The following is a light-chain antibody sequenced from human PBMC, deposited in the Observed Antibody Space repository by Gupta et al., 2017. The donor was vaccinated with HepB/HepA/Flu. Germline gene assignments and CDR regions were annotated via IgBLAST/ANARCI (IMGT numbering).Light chain of an antibody. J-gene: IGLJ3*02. CDR3: ASWDDRLNGWL. CDR2: ANN. Sequence: QSVLTQPPSASGTPGQRVTISCSGSNSNIGSNIVSWYQQLPGTAPKLLNYANNQRPSGVPDRSSGSKSGTSASLAISGLQSEDEAHYFCASWDDRLNGWLFGGGTKLTVL. V-gene: IGLV1-44*01. CDR1: NSNIGSNI.